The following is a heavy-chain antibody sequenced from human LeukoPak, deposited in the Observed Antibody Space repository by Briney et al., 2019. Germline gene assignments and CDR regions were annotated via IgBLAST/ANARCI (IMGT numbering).Heavy chain of an antibody. V-gene: IGHV1-18*01. CDR1: GYTFTSYG. Sequence: ASVKVSCKASGYTFTSYGISWVRQAPGRGLEWMGLITSYDGETNYAQKFQDRVTMTTDTATSTAFLEVRSLTSDDTVVYFCARDPDFGENTWGQGTLVIVSS. D-gene: IGHD4-17*01. CDR3: ARDPDFGENT. CDR2: ITSYDGET. J-gene: IGHJ4*02.